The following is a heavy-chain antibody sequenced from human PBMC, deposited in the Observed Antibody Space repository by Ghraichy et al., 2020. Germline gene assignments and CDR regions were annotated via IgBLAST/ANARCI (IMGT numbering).Heavy chain of an antibody. D-gene: IGHD2-21*01. V-gene: IGHV3-49*03. Sequence: GESLNISCRATGFTFSDYSMSWFRQAPGEGLEWVGFIRSKTSGGTAEYAASVRGRFTISRDDSRGIAYLQMSTLKTEDTAVYYCSRDVTYCGGDCYENHYYYYYMDVWGKGTTVTVSS. CDR1: GFTFSDYS. J-gene: IGHJ6*03. CDR3: SRDVTYCGGDCYENHYYYYYMDV. CDR2: IRSKTSGGTA.